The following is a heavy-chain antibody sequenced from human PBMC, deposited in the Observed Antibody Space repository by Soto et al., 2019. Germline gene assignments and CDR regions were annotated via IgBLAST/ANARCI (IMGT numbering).Heavy chain of an antibody. J-gene: IGHJ5*02. CDR3: ARRAVAGHWFDP. Sequence: QVQLQESGPGLVKPSETLSLTCSVSGGSIRGYYWSWIRQPPGKGLEWIGYVYYSGGTKYNPSLTSRVTISVDTSKSQFSLRLSSVTAADTAIYFCARRAVAGHWFDPWGQGTLVTVSS. CDR2: VYYSGGT. V-gene: IGHV4-59*01. D-gene: IGHD6-19*01. CDR1: GGSIRGYY.